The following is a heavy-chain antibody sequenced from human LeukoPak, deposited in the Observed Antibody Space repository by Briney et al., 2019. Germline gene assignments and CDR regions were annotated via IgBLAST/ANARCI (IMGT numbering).Heavy chain of an antibody. CDR3: TTRSCGAGACSSSFYYYYGLHF. J-gene: IGHJ6*02. V-gene: IGHV1-69*13. CDR2: IIPIFGKA. Sequence: ASVKVSCKASGDSISKFAVSWVRQAPGQGLQLMGGIIPIFGKADYAQKFQGRVTITADEATSTTYMELSSLKSEDTAIYYCTTRSCGAGACSSSFYYYYGLHFWGQGTTVSVSS. CDR1: GDSISKFA. D-gene: IGHD3-16*01.